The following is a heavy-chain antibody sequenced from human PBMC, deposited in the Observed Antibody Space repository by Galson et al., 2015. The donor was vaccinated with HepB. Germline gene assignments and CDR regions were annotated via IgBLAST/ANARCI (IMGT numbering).Heavy chain of an antibody. D-gene: IGHD4-11*01. Sequence: SLRLSCAASRFPFNNHAMSWVRQAPGKGLEWVSGTSGNGDATYYADSVKGRFTISRDNSKNTLYLQMNSLRADDTAVYYCTKDPYSNYFNWFDPWGQGTLVSVSS. CDR1: RFPFNNHA. J-gene: IGHJ5*02. CDR2: TSGNGDAT. V-gene: IGHV3-23*01. CDR3: TKDPYSNYFNWFDP.